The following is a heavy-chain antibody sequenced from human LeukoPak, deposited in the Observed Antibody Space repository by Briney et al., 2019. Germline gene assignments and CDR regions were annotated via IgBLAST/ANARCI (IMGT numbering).Heavy chain of an antibody. Sequence: PSETLSLTCAVYGGSFSGYNWRWIRQRPGKGLELIGEINHSGSTNNNPSLKSRVTISVDTSKNQFSLKLSSVTAADTAVYYWGGGLVVAARPSYYGMDVWGQGTTVTVSS. D-gene: IGHD6-6*01. CDR2: INHSGST. CDR3: GGGLVVAARPSYYGMDV. V-gene: IGHV4-34*01. J-gene: IGHJ6*02. CDR1: GGSFSGYN.